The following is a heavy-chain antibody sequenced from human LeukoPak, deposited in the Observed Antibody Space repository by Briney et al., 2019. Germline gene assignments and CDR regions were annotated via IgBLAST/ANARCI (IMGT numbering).Heavy chain of an antibody. D-gene: IGHD1-26*01. CDR2: ISSSGNTI. CDR1: GFSFSDYY. CDR3: ARQIVRAYYFDY. Sequence: PGGSLRLSCAASGFSFSDYYMSWIRQAPGKGLEWVSYISSSGNTIYYADSVKGRFTISRDNADNSVYLQMSSLRAEDIAVYYCARQIVRAYYFDYWGQGSLVTVSS. J-gene: IGHJ4*02. V-gene: IGHV3-11*01.